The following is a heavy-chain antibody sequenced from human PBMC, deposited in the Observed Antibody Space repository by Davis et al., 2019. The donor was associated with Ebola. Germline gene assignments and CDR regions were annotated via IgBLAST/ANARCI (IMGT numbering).Heavy chain of an antibody. CDR1: GFSFDDYA. Sequence: GESLKISCAASGFSFDDYAMHWVRQTPGKGLEWVSLISGDGGRTFYADSVKGRFTISRDNSKNSLYLQMNSLRTEDTALYSCVKDLYRGSHGFFDYWGQGTLVTVSS. CDR3: VKDLYRGSHGFFDY. J-gene: IGHJ4*02. D-gene: IGHD1-26*01. CDR2: ISGDGGRT. V-gene: IGHV3-43*02.